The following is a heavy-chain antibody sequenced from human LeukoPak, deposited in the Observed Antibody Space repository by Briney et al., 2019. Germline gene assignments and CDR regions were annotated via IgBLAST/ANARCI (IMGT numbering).Heavy chain of an antibody. CDR2: ISYDGSNK. CDR1: GFTFSSYA. V-gene: IGHV3-30*04. D-gene: IGHD5-24*01. J-gene: IGHJ4*02. CDR3: ARVPYVEMATLDY. Sequence: PGRSLRLSCAASGFTFSSYAMHWVRQAPGKGLEWVAVISYDGSNKYYADSVKGRFTISRDNSKNTLYLQMNSLRAEDTAVYYCARVPYVEMATLDYWGQGTLVTVSS.